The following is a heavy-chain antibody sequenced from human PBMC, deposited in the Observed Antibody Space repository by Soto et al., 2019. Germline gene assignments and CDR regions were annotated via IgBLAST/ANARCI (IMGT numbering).Heavy chain of an antibody. CDR1: RFTFSSYT. Sequence: GGSLRLSCSASRFTFSSYTMNWVRQAPGKGLERVSSISSSTTYIYYADSVKDRFTMSRDNPKNSLYQQVNSLRAEDTAVYYCARDFDSSGYYGPVGAFDIWGQGTMVTVSS. CDR2: ISSSTTYI. J-gene: IGHJ3*02. CDR3: ARDFDSSGYYGPVGAFDI. D-gene: IGHD3-22*01. V-gene: IGHV3-21*03.